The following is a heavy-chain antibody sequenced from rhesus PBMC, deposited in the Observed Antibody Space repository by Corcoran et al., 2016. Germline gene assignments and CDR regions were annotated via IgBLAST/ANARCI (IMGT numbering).Heavy chain of an antibody. D-gene: IGHD6-31*01. CDR1: GYTFTSYY. V-gene: IGHV1-180*01. CDR3: TRASYSSGCGDY. CDR2: ISPYNGNK. J-gene: IGHJ4*01. Sequence: QVHLVQSGAEIKQPRASVKLSCKASGYTFTSYYMHWVRQAPGQGLEGIGLISPYNGNKSYAQNFQGRVTITTDSSTTTGYMELSSLRSEDTAVYYCTRASYSSGCGDYWGQGVLVTVSS.